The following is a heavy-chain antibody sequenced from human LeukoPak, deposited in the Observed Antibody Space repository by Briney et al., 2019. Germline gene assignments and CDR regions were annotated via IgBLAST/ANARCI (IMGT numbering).Heavy chain of an antibody. CDR1: GGSISSYY. CDR3: ARVLRDYGGNPRKSNYYYYYMDV. J-gene: IGHJ6*03. Sequence: SETLSLTCTVSGGSISSYYWGWIRQPAGKGLEWIGRIYTSGSTNYNPSLKSRVTMSVDTSKNQFSLKLSSVTAADTAVYYCARVLRDYGGNPRKSNYYYYYMDVWGKGTTVTVSS. V-gene: IGHV4-4*07. D-gene: IGHD4-23*01. CDR2: IYTSGST.